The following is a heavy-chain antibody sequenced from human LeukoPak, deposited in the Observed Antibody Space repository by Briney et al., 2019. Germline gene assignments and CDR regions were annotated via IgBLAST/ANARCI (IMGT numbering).Heavy chain of an antibody. CDR2: INTGSYYI. Sequence: GGSLRLSCAASGFSFSSYSMNWVRQAPGRGLEWVSSINTGSYYIYYADSVKGRFTISRDNAKNSLYLQMNSLRAEDTAVYYCARADYDILTLPDYWGQGTPVTVSS. CDR1: GFSFSSYS. CDR3: ARADYDILTLPDY. V-gene: IGHV3-21*01. J-gene: IGHJ4*02. D-gene: IGHD3-9*01.